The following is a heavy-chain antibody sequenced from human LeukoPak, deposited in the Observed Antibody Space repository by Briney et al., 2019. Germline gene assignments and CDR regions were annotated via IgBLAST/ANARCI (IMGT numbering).Heavy chain of an antibody. CDR3: TTIKRGDIFGYFDF. D-gene: IGHD5-18*01. V-gene: IGHV4-59*01. CDR2: MYYTGVS. J-gene: IGHJ4*02. Sequence: SETLSLTCTFSGGSISSYHWNWIRQTPGRGLEWVGYMYYTGVSNYNPSLKSRVAISVDSSKNQFSLKVTSVTAADTAIYYCTTIKRGDIFGYFDFWGQGALVTVSS. CDR1: GGSISSYH.